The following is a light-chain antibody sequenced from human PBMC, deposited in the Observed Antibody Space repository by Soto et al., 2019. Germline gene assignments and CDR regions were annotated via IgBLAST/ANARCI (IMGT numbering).Light chain of an antibody. CDR2: GAS. CDR3: KQYGSSGT. Sequence: EIVMTQSPATLSLSPGQIATLSCRASQSVSGYIGWYQQKPGQAPRLLIYGASNRATGIPDRFSGSGSGTEFTLTIRRLEPEDFAVYYCKQYGSSGTCGQGTKVDIK. J-gene: IGKJ1*01. V-gene: IGKV3-20*01. CDR1: QSVSGY.